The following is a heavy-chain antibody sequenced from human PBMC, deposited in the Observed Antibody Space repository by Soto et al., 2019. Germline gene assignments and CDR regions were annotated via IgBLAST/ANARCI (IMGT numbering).Heavy chain of an antibody. D-gene: IGHD3-22*01. V-gene: IGHV3-30*18. CDR1: GFTFSSYG. CDR3: AKDTYYQDRSGYYLFDY. Sequence: QVQLVESGGGVVQPGRSLRLSCAVSGFTFSSYGMHWVRQAPGKGLEWVAHISYDGSNEHYVDSVKGRFTISRENSKNKLYLQMNSLRAEDTAVYYCAKDTYYQDRSGYYLFDYWGQGTLVTVSS. CDR2: ISYDGSNE. J-gene: IGHJ4*02.